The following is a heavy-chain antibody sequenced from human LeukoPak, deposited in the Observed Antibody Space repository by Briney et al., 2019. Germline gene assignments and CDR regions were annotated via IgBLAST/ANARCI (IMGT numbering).Heavy chain of an antibody. V-gene: IGHV3-21*01. CDR2: ISSTSSYI. J-gene: IGHJ6*03. D-gene: IGHD2-2*02. Sequence: TGGSLRLSCAASGFTFSSYSMNWARQAPEKGLEWVSSISSTSSYIYYADSVKGRFTISRDNAKNSLYLQLNSLRAEDTAVYYCARAGRGYCSSSSCHRDYYYYHMGVWGKGTTVTVSS. CDR1: GFTFSSYS. CDR3: ARAGRGYCSSSSCHRDYYYYHMGV.